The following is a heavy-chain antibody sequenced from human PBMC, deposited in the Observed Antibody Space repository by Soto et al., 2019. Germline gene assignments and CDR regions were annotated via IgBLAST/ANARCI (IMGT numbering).Heavy chain of an antibody. CDR2: IYYSGST. D-gene: IGHD6-6*01. CDR3: GRDGGGSSSGVRAGANDAFDI. V-gene: IGHV4-59*01. J-gene: IGHJ3*02. CDR1: GGSISSYY. Sequence: SETLSLTCTVSGGSISSYYWSWIRQPPGKGLEWIGYIYYSGSTNYNPSLKSRVTISVDTSKNQLSLKLSSVTAADTAVYYCGRDGGGSSSGVRAGANDAFDIWGQGTMVTV.